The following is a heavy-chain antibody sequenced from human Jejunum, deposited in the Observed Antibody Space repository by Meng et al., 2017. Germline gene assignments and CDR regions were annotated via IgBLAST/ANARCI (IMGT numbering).Heavy chain of an antibody. CDR3: ARGGYYSFDY. V-gene: IGHV4-4*02. Sequence: QGQLQEAGPGLVKPSETLSLTFAVSGGSISSVYWWTWVRQSPGKGLEWIGEIYHSGSTNYNPSLKSRVTISVDKSKNQFSLKLTSVTAADTAVYYCARGGYYSFDYWGQGTLVTVSS. CDR1: GGSISSVYW. D-gene: IGHD5-18*01. CDR2: IYHSGST. J-gene: IGHJ4*02.